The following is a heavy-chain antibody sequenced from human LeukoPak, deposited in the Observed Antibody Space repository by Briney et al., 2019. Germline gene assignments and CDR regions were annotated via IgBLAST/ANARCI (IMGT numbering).Heavy chain of an antibody. J-gene: IGHJ5*02. V-gene: IGHV4-39*07. CDR1: GGSISSSSYY. CDR2: IYYSGST. Sequence: PPETLSLTCTVSGGSISSSSYYWGWIRQPPGKGLEWIGSIYYSGSTNYNPSLKSRVTISVDTSKNQFSLKLSSVTAADTAVYYCARRRITMVRGVRNWFDPWGQGTLVTVSS. CDR3: ARRRITMVRGVRNWFDP. D-gene: IGHD3-10*01.